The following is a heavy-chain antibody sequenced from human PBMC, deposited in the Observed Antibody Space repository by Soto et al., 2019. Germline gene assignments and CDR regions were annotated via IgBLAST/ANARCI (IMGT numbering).Heavy chain of an antibody. Sequence: TLSLTCTVSGGSISSDYYWSWFRQPPGKGLEWIGYIYYSGSTYYIPSLKSRLTISVDTSKNQFSLKLSSVTAADTAVYYCARDTGLVIEYWGQGTLVTVSS. CDR2: IYYSGST. V-gene: IGHV4-30-4*01. CDR1: GGSISSDYY. CDR3: ARDTGLVIEY. J-gene: IGHJ4*02. D-gene: IGHD2-21*01.